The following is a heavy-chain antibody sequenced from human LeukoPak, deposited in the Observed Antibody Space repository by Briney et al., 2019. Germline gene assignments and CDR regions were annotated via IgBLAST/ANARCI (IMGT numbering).Heavy chain of an antibody. CDR2: IWYDGSNK. D-gene: IGHD1-14*01. Sequence: RSGGSLRLSCAASGFTFSSYSMNWVRQAPGKGLEWVAVIWYDGSNKYYADSVKGRFTISRDNSKNTLYLQMNSLRAEDTAVYYCARDRWPSLDGMAPDYWGQGTLVTVSS. V-gene: IGHV3-33*08. J-gene: IGHJ4*02. CDR1: GFTFSSYS. CDR3: ARDRWPSLDGMAPDY.